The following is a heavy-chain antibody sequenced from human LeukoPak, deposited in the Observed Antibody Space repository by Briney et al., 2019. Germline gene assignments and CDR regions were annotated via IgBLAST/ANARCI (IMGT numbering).Heavy chain of an antibody. CDR2: INHSRST. J-gene: IGHJ4*02. Sequence: SETLSLTCAVYGGSFSGYSWSWIRQPPGKGLEWIGEINHSRSTNYNPSLKSRVTISADTPKNQFSLKLTSVTAADMAVYYCVIMAGYWGQGVLVTVSS. CDR1: GGSFSGYS. V-gene: IGHV4-34*01. D-gene: IGHD3-10*01. CDR3: VIMAGY.